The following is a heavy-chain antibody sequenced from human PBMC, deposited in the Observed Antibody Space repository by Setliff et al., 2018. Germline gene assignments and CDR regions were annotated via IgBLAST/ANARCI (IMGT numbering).Heavy chain of an antibody. CDR3: SRLVRYCTTTACQRASGAEV. Sequence: ASVKVSCKASGYTFSSSGITWVRQAPGQGLEWMGWISAYSGNTSYAQKFQGRVTMTTDSSTSTAYMELRSLTSDDTAVYYCSRLVRYCTTTACQRASGAEVWGQGTVVTVS. D-gene: IGHD2-8*01. CDR2: ISAYSGNT. J-gene: IGHJ4*02. CDR1: GYTFSSSG. V-gene: IGHV1-18*01.